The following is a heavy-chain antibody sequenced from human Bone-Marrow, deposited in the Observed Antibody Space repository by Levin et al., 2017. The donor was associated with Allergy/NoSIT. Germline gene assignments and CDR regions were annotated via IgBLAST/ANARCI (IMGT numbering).Heavy chain of an antibody. V-gene: IGHV3-21*01. J-gene: IGHJ6*02. CDR1: GFTFSSYS. D-gene: IGHD4-17*01. Sequence: GGSLRLSCAASGFTFSSYSMNWVRQAPGKGLEWVSSISSSSSYIYYADSVKGRFTISRDNAKNSLYLQMNSLRAEDTAVYYCGCPTTVTKTYYYYYGMDVWGQGTTVTVSS. CDR2: ISSSSSYI. CDR3: GCPTTVTKTYYYYYGMDV.